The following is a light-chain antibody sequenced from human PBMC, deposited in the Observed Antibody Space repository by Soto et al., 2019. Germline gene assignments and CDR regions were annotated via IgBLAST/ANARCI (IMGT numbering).Light chain of an antibody. Sequence: DIQMTPSPSTLSASVGDRVTITCRASQRITNWLVWYQQKPGIAPKLLMYKASNLESGVPSRFSGSVSGTEFALTISSLQPDDFATYYCQHYNSYPWTCVQGTKVEIK. CDR3: QHYNSYPWT. J-gene: IGKJ1*01. CDR1: QRITNW. CDR2: KAS. V-gene: IGKV1-5*03.